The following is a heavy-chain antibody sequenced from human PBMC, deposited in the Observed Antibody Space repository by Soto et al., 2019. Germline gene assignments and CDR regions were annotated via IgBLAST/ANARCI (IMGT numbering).Heavy chain of an antibody. V-gene: IGHV3-9*01. Sequence: HPGGSLRLSCAASGFTFDDYAMHWVRQAPGKGLEWVSGISWNSGSIGYADSVKGRFTISRDNAKNSLYLQMNSLRAEDTALYYCAKDTATTLDDAFDIWGQGTMVTVSS. CDR1: GFTFDDYA. J-gene: IGHJ3*02. CDR2: ISWNSGSI. CDR3: AKDTATTLDDAFDI. D-gene: IGHD1-26*01.